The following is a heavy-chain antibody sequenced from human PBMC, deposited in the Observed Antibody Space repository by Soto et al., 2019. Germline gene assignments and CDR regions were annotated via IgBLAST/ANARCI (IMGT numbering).Heavy chain of an antibody. V-gene: IGHV3-66*01. J-gene: IGHJ6*02. CDR3: VRDNYGYYYGMDV. Sequence: SCKASGYTFTSNYMSWVRQAPGKGLEWVSVIYSGGSTYYADSVKGRFTISRDNSKNTLYLQMNSLRAEDTAVYYCVRDNYGYYYGMDVWGQGTTVTVSS. CDR1: GYTFTSNY. CDR2: IYSGGST. D-gene: IGHD3-16*01.